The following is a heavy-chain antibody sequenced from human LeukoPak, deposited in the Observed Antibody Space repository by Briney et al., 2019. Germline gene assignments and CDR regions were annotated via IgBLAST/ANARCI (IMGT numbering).Heavy chain of an antibody. CDR3: ARRYDFWSGYSPQNWFDP. Sequence: PSETLSLTCTVSGGSISSSSYYWGWIRQPPGKGLEWIGSIYYSGSTYYNPSLKSRVTISVDTSKNQFSLKLSSVTAADTAVYYCARRYDFWSGYSPQNWFDPWGQGTLVTVSS. CDR2: IYYSGST. CDR1: GGSISSSSYY. J-gene: IGHJ5*02. D-gene: IGHD3-3*01. V-gene: IGHV4-39*01.